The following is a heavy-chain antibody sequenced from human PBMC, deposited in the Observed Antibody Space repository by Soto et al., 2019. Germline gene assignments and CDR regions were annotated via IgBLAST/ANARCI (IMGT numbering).Heavy chain of an antibody. CDR2: INYSGGT. Sequence: QVQLQESGPRLVKPSETLSLTCTVSGGSLRSYYCSWFRQPPGKGLEWVGYINYSGGTFYNPSLNGRVTRSVDTSTNTYSLMVNSVTAKDTAVYYCARQGFGELHGLVEVWGQGTTVPVSS. CDR1: GGSLRSYY. D-gene: IGHD3-10*01. CDR3: ARQGFGELHGLVEV. J-gene: IGHJ6*02. V-gene: IGHV4-59*08.